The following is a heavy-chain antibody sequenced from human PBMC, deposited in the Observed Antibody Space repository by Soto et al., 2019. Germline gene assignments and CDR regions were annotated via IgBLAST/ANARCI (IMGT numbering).Heavy chain of an antibody. CDR3: AKVLGRWYAGYYYGMDV. CDR1: GFTFSSYG. CDR2: ISYDGSNK. V-gene: IGHV3-30*18. J-gene: IGHJ6*02. Sequence: QVQLVESGGGVVQPGRSLRLSCAASGFTFSSYGMHWVRQAPGKGLEWVAVISYDGSNKYYADSVKVRFTISRDNSKNTLYLQMNSLRAEDTAVYYCAKVLGRWYAGYYYGMDVWGQGTTVTVSS. D-gene: IGHD2-15*01.